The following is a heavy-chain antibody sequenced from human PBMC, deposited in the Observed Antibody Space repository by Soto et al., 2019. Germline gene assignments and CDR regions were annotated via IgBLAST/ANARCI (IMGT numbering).Heavy chain of an antibody. D-gene: IGHD2-15*01. J-gene: IGHJ4*02. CDR3: AKDYTVAADPSSVILFDY. CDR1: GFTFNHYA. Sequence: GSLRLSCAASGFTFNHYATSWVRQAPGKGLEWVSIIIANGGTFYADSVKGRFTISRDNSKNTVYLQMSSLRVEDTAIYYCAKDYTVAADPSSVILFDYWGQGALVTVSS. V-gene: IGHV3-23*01. CDR2: IIANGGT.